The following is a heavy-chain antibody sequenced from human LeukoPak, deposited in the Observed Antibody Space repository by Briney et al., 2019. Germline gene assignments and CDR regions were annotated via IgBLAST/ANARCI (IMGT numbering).Heavy chain of an antibody. CDR2: ISSSSDYI. D-gene: IGHD2/OR15-2a*01. V-gene: IGHV3-21*04. Sequence: GGSLRLSCAASGFTFSNYNMNWVRQAPGKGLEWVSSISSSSDYIYYADSVKGRFTISRDNAKNSLYLQMNGLRAEDTAVYYCAKDSAKKYDDYWGQGTLVTVSS. CDR3: AKDSAKKYDDY. J-gene: IGHJ4*02. CDR1: GFTFSNYN.